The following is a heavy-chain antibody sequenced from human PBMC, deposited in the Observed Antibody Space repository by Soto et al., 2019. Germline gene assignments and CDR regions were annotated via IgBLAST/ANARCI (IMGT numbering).Heavy chain of an antibody. V-gene: IGHV3-74*03. J-gene: IGHJ3*01. Sequence: EVQLVESGGDFVQPGGSLKLSCAASGFTFSRYWMLWVRQAPGKGPEWVSRINSDGTMTTYADFVEGRFTISRDNANTMLYLEMNSLRAEDTALYYCARDAQGTDVWGQGTMVTVSS. CDR1: GFTFSRYW. CDR3: ARDAQGTDV. CDR2: INSDGTMT. D-gene: IGHD3-10*01.